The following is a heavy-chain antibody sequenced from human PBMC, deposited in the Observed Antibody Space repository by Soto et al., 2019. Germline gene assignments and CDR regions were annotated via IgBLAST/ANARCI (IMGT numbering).Heavy chain of an antibody. V-gene: IGHV1-18*04. J-gene: IGHJ2*01. CDR3: ARGVAAAGRGWFFDY. Sequence: QVQLVQSGAEVKKPGASVKVSCKASGYTFTSYGISWLRQAPGQGLEWMGWISAYNGNTNYAQNFQGRVTMTTDTSTSTVYMELRSLRSDDTAIYYCARGVAAAGRGWFFDYWGRGTLVTVSP. CDR1: GYTFTSYG. D-gene: IGHD6-13*01. CDR2: ISAYNGNT.